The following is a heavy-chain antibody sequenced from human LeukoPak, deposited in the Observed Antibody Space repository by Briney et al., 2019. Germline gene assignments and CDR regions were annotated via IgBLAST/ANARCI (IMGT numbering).Heavy chain of an antibody. V-gene: IGHV3-30*04. CDR3: ARRPGIEMADSVKAYYFDY. CDR1: GFTFSSYA. D-gene: IGHD6-19*01. CDR2: LSYDGSEK. J-gene: IGHJ4*02. Sequence: QPGGSLRLSCAASGFTFSSYAMHWVRQAPGKGLEWVAVLSYDGSEKDYTESVKGRFTISRDNSKNTLYLQLNSLRAEDTAVYFCARRPGIEMADSVKAYYFDYWGQGTLVTVSS.